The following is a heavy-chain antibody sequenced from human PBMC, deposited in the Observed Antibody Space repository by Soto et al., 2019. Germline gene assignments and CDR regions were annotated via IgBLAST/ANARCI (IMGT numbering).Heavy chain of an antibody. CDR3: ARLPFPWGWFDP. CDR1: GIVFSDY. D-gene: IGHD3-16*01. Sequence: QVQLVESGGGLVKPGGSLRLSCAASGIVFSDYMSWVRQAPGKGLEWLSYISGSGRTIYSADSVKGRFTTSRDNATNSLYLQMNNVSTEDTAVYYCARLPFPWGWFDPWGQGTLVTVSS. CDR2: ISGSGRTI. J-gene: IGHJ5*02. V-gene: IGHV3-11*01.